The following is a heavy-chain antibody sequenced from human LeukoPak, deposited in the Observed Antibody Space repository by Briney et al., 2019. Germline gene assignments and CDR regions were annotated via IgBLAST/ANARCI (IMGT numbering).Heavy chain of an antibody. CDR2: IIPIFGTA. CDR3: ARDYYGSGSYYTASDDY. CDR1: GYTFTGYY. J-gene: IGHJ4*02. D-gene: IGHD3-10*01. V-gene: IGHV1-69*06. Sequence: GASVKVSCKASGYTFTGYYMHWVRQAPGQGLEWMGGIIPIFGTANYAQKFQGRVTITADKSTSTAYMELSSLRSEDTAVYYCARDYYGSGSYYTASDDYWGQGTLVTVSS.